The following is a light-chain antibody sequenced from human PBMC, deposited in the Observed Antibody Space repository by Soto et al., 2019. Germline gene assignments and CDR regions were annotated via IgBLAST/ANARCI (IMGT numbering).Light chain of an antibody. CDR3: QQRSNWPPIT. CDR1: QSVRSER. J-gene: IGKJ5*01. CDR2: DAS. V-gene: IGKV3-11*01. Sequence: EIVLTQSPGTLSLSQGERATLSCRASQSVRSERLAWYQQKRGQAPTLLIFDASNRATGIPVRFSGSGSGTDFTLTISSLEPEDFAVYYCQQRSNWPPITFGHGTRLEIK.